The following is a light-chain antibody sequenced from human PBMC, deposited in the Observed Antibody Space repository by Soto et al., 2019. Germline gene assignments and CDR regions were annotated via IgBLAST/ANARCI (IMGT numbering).Light chain of an antibody. J-gene: IGKJ3*01. V-gene: IGKV3-20*01. CDR3: QQYCSPPPFT. Sequence: EIVLTQSPGTLSLSPGERATLSCRASQSVPSTYLAWYQQKPGQAPRLLIYGASTRATGIPDRFSGSGSGTDFSLPISRLEPEDFSGYFCQQYCSPPPFTFGPGTKVDIK. CDR2: GAS. CDR1: QSVPSTY.